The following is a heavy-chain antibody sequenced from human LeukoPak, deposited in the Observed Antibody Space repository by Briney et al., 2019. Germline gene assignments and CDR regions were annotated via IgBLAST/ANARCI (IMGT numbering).Heavy chain of an antibody. CDR2: ISSSSTI. J-gene: IGHJ4*02. D-gene: IGHD2-2*03. CDR1: GFTFSSYS. Sequence: PGGSLRLSCAASGFTFSSYSMNWVRQAPGKGLEWVSYISSSSTIYYADSVKGRFTISRDNAKNSLYLQMNSLRAEDTAVYYCARVGYCSSTSCYLFDYWGQGTLVTVSS. CDR3: ARVGYCSSTSCYLFDY. V-gene: IGHV3-48*01.